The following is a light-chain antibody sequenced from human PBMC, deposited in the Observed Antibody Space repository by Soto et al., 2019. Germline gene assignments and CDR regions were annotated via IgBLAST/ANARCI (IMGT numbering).Light chain of an antibody. CDR3: QQYGSSPQT. V-gene: IGKV3-20*01. Sequence: DNVLTQSPGTLSLSPGERATLSCRASQSVSSSYLAWYQQKPGQAPRLLIYGASSRATGIPDRFSGSGSGTDFTLTISRLEPEDFAVYYCQQYGSSPQTFGQGTKVEIK. CDR1: QSVSSSY. CDR2: GAS. J-gene: IGKJ1*01.